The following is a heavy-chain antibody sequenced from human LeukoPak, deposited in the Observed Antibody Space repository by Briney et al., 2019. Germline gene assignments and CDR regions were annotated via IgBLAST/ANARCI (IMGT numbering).Heavy chain of an antibody. CDR1: GGSISSSSYY. V-gene: IGHV4-39*02. CDR3: ARDRVGILAGLRRGWNWYFDL. J-gene: IGHJ2*01. CDR2: IYYSGST. D-gene: IGHD2-15*01. Sequence: KPSETLSLTCTVSGGSISSSSYYWGWIRQPPGKGLEWIGSIYYSGSTYYNPSLKSRVTISVDTSKNQFSLKLSSVTAADTAVYYCARDRVGILAGLRRGWNWYFDLWGRGTLVTVSS.